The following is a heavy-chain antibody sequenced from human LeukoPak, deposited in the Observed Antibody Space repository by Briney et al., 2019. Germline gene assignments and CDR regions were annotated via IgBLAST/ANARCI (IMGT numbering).Heavy chain of an antibody. J-gene: IGHJ4*02. CDR2: INPNTGGT. V-gene: IGHV1-2*02. D-gene: IGHD3-3*01. CDR1: GYTFTAYY. CDR3: ARVQEAITIFGVVDY. Sequence: ASVKVSCKTSGYTFTAYYMHWVRQAPGQGLEWMGWINPNTGGTNYAQKFQGRVTMTRDTSISTAYMELSRLRSDDTAVYYCARVQEAITIFGVVDYWGQGTLVTVSS.